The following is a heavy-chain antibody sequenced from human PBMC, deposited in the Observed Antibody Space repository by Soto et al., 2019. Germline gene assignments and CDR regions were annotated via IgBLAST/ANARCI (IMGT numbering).Heavy chain of an antibody. CDR2: ISYDGSHK. Sequence: VGSLRLSCASSVFTVSSYGIHCVRHPPGKWLEWVAVISYDGSHKFYADSVEGRFTLSRDVSKGKLYLQMNSLRAEDTAVYYCAKEMFPQTVLDSSSPWGDYWGPGTPVSLSS. CDR1: VFTVSSYG. J-gene: IGHJ4*02. V-gene: IGHV3-30*18. D-gene: IGHD3-22*01. CDR3: AKEMFPQTVLDSSSPWGDY.